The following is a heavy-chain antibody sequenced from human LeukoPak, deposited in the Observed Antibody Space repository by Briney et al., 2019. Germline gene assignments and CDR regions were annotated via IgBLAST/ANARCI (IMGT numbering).Heavy chain of an antibody. CDR2: ISAYNGNT. J-gene: IGHJ4*02. CDR1: GYTFTSYG. CDR3: ARGPLWFGDFPNFDY. D-gene: IGHD3-10*01. V-gene: IGHV1-18*01. Sequence: ASVKVSCKASGYTFTSYGISWVRQAPGQGLEWMGWISAYNGNTSYAQKLQGRVTMTTDTSTSTAYMELRSLRSDDTAVYYCARGPLWFGDFPNFDYWGQGTLVTVSS.